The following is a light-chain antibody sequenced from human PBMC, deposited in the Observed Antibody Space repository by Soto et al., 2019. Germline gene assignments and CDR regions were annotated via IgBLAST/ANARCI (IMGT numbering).Light chain of an antibody. CDR1: QSVSSSY. CDR2: GAS. V-gene: IGKV3-20*01. Sequence: EIVLTQSPGTLSLSPGERATLSCRASQSVSSSYLAWYQQKPGQAPRLLIYGASSRATGIPDRFSGSGSGTDFPLTISRLEPEDFAVYYCQQDGSPITFGQGTRLEIK. J-gene: IGKJ5*01. CDR3: QQDGSPIT.